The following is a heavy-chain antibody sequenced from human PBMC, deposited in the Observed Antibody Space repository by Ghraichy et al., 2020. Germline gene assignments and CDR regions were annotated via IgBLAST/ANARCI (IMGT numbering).Heavy chain of an antibody. Sequence: GGSLRLSCAASGFTFSSYSMNWVRQAPGKGLEWVSSISSSSSYIYYADSVKGRFTISRDNAKNSLYLQMNSLRAEDTAVYYCARFRRDILTGYTYYFDYWGQGTLVTVSS. CDR2: ISSSSSYI. D-gene: IGHD3-9*01. V-gene: IGHV3-21*01. J-gene: IGHJ4*02. CDR1: GFTFSSYS. CDR3: ARFRRDILTGYTYYFDY.